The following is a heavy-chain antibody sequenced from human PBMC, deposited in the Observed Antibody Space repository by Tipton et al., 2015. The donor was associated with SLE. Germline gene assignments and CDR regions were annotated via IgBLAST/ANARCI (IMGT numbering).Heavy chain of an antibody. CDR2: ISSSSSTI. Sequence: SLRLSCAASGFTFSSYEMNWVRQAPGKGLEWVSYISSSSSTIYYADSVKGRFTISRDNAKNSLYLQMNSLRAEDTAVYYCAREGYYVSSGYHYFDYWGQGTLVTVSS. D-gene: IGHD3-22*01. J-gene: IGHJ4*02. CDR1: GFTFSSYE. V-gene: IGHV3-48*03. CDR3: AREGYYVSSGYHYFDY.